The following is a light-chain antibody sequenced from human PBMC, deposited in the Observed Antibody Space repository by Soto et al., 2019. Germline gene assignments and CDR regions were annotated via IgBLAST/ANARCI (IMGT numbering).Light chain of an antibody. CDR3: SSYTSSSTLVV. J-gene: IGLJ2*01. V-gene: IGLV2-14*01. Sequence: QSVLTQSPSASGTPGQRVIIACSGSSSDVGGYNYVSWYQQHPGKAPKLMIYDVSNRPSGVSNRFSGSKSGNTASLTISGLQAEDEADYYCSSYTSSSTLVVFGGGTKLTVL. CDR1: SSDVGGYNY. CDR2: DVS.